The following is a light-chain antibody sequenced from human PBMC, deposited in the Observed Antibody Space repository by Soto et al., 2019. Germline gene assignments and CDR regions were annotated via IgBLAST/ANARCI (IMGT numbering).Light chain of an antibody. J-gene: IGKJ5*01. CDR3: MQGTQWPYT. V-gene: IGKV2-30*02. Sequence: DVLMTQSPLSLPVTLGQPASVSCRSSQSLVHSDGNSYLSWFQQRPGQSPRRLIYKVSNRDPGVPDRFSGSGSDTYFTLKISRVEAEDVGVYYCMQGTQWPYTFGQGTRLEIK. CDR1: QSLVHSDGNSY. CDR2: KVS.